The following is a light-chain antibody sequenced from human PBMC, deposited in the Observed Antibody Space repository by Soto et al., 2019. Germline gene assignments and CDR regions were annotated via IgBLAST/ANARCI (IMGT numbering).Light chain of an antibody. J-gene: IGKJ1*01. CDR2: KAS. V-gene: IGKV1-5*03. CDR1: QSISSW. CDR3: QQLNSYPRT. Sequence: DIQMTQSPSTLAASVGDRVTITCRASQSISSWLAWYQQKPGKAPKLLIYKASSLESGVPSRFSGSGSGTEFTLTISSLQPDDFATYYCQQLNSYPRTLGQGTKVDI.